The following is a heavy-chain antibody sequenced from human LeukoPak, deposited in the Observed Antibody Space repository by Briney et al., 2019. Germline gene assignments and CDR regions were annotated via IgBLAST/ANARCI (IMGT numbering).Heavy chain of an antibody. V-gene: IGHV3-48*03. CDR2: ISSSGSTI. J-gene: IGHJ4*02. Sequence: GGSLRLSCAASGFTFSSYEMNWVRQAPGKGLEWVSYISSSGSTIYYADSVKGRFTISRDNAKNSLYLQMNSLRAEDTAVYYCAKDHRNYGEESVDYWGQGTLVTVSS. CDR3: AKDHRNYGEESVDY. CDR1: GFTFSSYE. D-gene: IGHD4-17*01.